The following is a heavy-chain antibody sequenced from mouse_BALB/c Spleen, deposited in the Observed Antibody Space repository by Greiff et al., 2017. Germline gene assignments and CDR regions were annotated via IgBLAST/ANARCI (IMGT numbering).Heavy chain of an antibody. CDR3: VRLYYGNYYYAMDY. V-gene: IGHV10-1*02. CDR1: GFTFNTYA. CDR2: IRSKSNNYAT. Sequence: EVQGVESGGGLVQPKGSLKLSCAASGFTFNTYAMNWVRQAPGKGLEWVARIRSKSNNYATYYADSVKDRFTISRDDSQSMLYLQMNNLKTEDTAMYYCVRLYYGNYYYAMDYWGQGTSVTVSS. J-gene: IGHJ4*01. D-gene: IGHD2-1*01.